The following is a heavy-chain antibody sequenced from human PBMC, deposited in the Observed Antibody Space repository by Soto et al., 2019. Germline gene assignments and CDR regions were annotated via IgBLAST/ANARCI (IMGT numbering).Heavy chain of an antibody. D-gene: IGHD2-2*02. V-gene: IGHV3-23*01. CDR3: AKPGRGQLLYIDY. CDR1: GFTFIDYG. J-gene: IGHJ4*02. CDR2: ITGSGTNT. Sequence: VGSLRLSCAPSGFTFIDYGLSCVRQAPGKGLEWVSAITGSGTNTYYADSVKGRFTISRDNSKNTVHLQMTSLRADDTAIYYCAKPGRGQLLYIDYWGQGALVTVSS.